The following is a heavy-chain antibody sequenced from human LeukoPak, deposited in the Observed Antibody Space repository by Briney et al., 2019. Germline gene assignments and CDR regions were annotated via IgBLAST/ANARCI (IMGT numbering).Heavy chain of an antibody. Sequence: GGSLRLSCAASGFTFDDFGMHWVRQAPGKGLEWVSLISGDGGRTYYADSVKGRFTISRDNSQSSLYLQMNSLRPEDTALYYCAKVYNWNDVGYFDYWGQGTLVTVSS. V-gene: IGHV3-43*02. CDR3: AKVYNWNDVGYFDY. CDR2: ISGDGGRT. J-gene: IGHJ4*02. CDR1: GFTFDDFG. D-gene: IGHD1-1*01.